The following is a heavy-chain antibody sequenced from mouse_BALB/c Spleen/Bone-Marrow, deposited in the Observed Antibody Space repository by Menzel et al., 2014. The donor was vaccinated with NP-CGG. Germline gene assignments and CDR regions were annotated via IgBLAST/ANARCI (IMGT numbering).Heavy chain of an antibody. J-gene: IGHJ4*01. CDR2: IHPGSGGT. Sequence: VKVVESEAELVRPGASVKLSCKALGYTFTDYEMHWVKQTPEHGLEWIGAIHPGSGGTAYNQKFKGKATLTADKSSSTAYMELSSLTSEDSAVYYCTRGGLRHYAMDYWGQGTSVTVSS. CDR1: GYTFTDYE. V-gene: IGHV1-15*01. D-gene: IGHD2-4*01. CDR3: TRGGLRHYAMDY.